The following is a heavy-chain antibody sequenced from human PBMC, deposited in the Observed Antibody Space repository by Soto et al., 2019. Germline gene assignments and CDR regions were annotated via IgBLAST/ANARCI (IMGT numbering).Heavy chain of an antibody. Sequence: QVRLQESGPGLVKSSETLSLSCLVSGDSVGNGPYYWSWIRQSPGEGLEWIAYIYYSGSTNVNPSLESRVNISIDMSKNQFFLELRSVTAADAAVYFCARVGSSCHSGGCYYYYGLGVWGQGTTVAISS. V-gene: IGHV4-61*01. CDR3: ARVGSSCHSGGCYYYYGLGV. CDR2: IYYSGST. CDR1: GDSVGNGPYY. J-gene: IGHJ6*02. D-gene: IGHD1-26*01.